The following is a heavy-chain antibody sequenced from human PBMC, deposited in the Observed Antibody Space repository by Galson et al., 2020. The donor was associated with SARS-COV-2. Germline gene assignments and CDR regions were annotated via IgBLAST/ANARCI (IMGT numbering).Heavy chain of an antibody. J-gene: IGHJ5*02. V-gene: IGHV3-48*04. CDR3: ATLVPGWFDP. CDR2: ISSSSSTI. CDR1: GFTFSSYS. Sequence: GGSLRLSCAASGFTFSSYSMNWVRQAPGKGLEWVSYISSSSSTIYYADSVKGRFTISRDNAKNSLYLQMNSLRAEDTAMYYCATLVPGWFDPWGQGTLVTVSS.